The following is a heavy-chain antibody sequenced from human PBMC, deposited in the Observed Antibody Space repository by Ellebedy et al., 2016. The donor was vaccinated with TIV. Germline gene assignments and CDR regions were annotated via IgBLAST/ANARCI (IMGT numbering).Heavy chain of an antibody. CDR2: ISYAGST. V-gene: IGHV3-30-3*01. CDR1: GFTFSPYS. Sequence: PGGSLRLSCAASGFTFSPYSMKWVRQAPGKGLEWVADISYAGSTNYADSVKGRFTISRDNSNNTLYLQMNSLRAEDTAVYYCARGLISGYYVGHAFEIWGQGTMVTVSS. J-gene: IGHJ3*02. D-gene: IGHD3-22*01. CDR3: ARGLISGYYVGHAFEI.